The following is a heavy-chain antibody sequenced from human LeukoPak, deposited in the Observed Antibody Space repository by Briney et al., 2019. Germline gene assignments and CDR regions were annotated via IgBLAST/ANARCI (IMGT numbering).Heavy chain of an antibody. Sequence: ASLKVSCKASGYTFTGYFIHWVRQAPGQGLEWMGRINPSSGGTNYAQNFQARVIMTRDTSINTAYMELSGLRSDDTATYYCARDYSSSPRYLDYWGQGTLVTVSS. CDR1: GYTFTGYF. CDR3: ARDYSSSPRYLDY. J-gene: IGHJ4*02. CDR2: INPSSGGT. V-gene: IGHV1-2*06. D-gene: IGHD3-22*01.